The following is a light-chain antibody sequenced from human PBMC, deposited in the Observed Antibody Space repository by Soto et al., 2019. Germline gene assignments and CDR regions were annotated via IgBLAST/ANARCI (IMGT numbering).Light chain of an antibody. CDR1: QDISNY. Sequence: DIQMTQSPSSLSASVGDRVTITCQASQDISNYLNWDQQKPWKAPKLLIYDASNLETGVPSRFSGSGSGTDFTFTISSLQPEDIATYYCQQYDNLPYTFGQGTKLEIK. CDR3: QQYDNLPYT. V-gene: IGKV1-33*01. CDR2: DAS. J-gene: IGKJ2*01.